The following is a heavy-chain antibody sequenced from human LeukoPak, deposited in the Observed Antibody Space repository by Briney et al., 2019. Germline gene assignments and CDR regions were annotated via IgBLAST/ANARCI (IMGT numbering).Heavy chain of an antibody. V-gene: IGHV3-7*05. CDR1: GFPFSSYW. D-gene: IGHD3-10*01. CDR2: LKPDGSQK. CDR3: VRFRYYGSGSYGDY. Sequence: PGRSLRLSCAASGFPFSSYWMSWVRQAPGTGLEWVANLKPDGSQKYYVDSVKGRFTVSRDNAKNSLYLQMDSLRAQDTAVYYCVRFRYYGSGSYGDYWGQGTLVTVSS. J-gene: IGHJ4*02.